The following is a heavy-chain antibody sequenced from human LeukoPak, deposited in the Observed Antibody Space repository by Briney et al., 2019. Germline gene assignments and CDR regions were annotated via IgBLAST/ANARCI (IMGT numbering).Heavy chain of an antibody. CDR3: ARSLSRIQLWDFDY. CDR1: GFTVTSSY. D-gene: IGHD5-18*01. Sequence: GGSLRLSCAASGFTVTSSYMTWVRQAQGKGLEWVSSISSSSSYIYYADSVKGRLTISRDNAKNSLYLQMNSLRAEDTAVYYCARSLSRIQLWDFDYWGQGTLVTVSS. V-gene: IGHV3-21*01. CDR2: ISSSSSYI. J-gene: IGHJ4*02.